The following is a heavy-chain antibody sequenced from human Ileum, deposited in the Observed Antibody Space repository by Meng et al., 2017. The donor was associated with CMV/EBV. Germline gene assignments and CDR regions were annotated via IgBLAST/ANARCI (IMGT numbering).Heavy chain of an antibody. J-gene: IGHJ4*02. CDR1: GCTVRTPW. Sequence: CAAAGCTVRTPWMNWSRQAPGEGLMWVSRITTDGITTSYADSVKGRFTISRDNAKNTVYLQMDSLRGEDTAVYFCARGVAGMSFVDSWGQGTLVTVSS. V-gene: IGHV3-74*01. CDR3: ARGVAGMSFVDS. CDR2: ITTDGITT. D-gene: IGHD6-19*01.